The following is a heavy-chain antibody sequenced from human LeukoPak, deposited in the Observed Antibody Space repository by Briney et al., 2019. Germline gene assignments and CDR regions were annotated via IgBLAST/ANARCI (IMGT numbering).Heavy chain of an antibody. CDR1: GGPISSSKW. CDR2: IYHSGST. J-gene: IGHJ4*02. Sequence: SETLSLTCTVSGGPISSSKWWSWVRPPPGKGLEWIGEIYHSGSTNYNPSLKSRVTISLDKSKNQFSLKLSSVTAADTAVYYCARGLWFGDENPPYFDYWGQGTLVTVFS. CDR3: ARGLWFGDENPPYFDY. V-gene: IGHV4-4*02. D-gene: IGHD3-10*01.